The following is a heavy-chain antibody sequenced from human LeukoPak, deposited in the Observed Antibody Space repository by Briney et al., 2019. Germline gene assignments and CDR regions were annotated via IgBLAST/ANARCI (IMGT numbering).Heavy chain of an antibody. V-gene: IGHV3-7*01. Sequence: GGSLRLSCAASGFTFSSYWMSWVRQAPGKGLEWVANIKQDGSEKYYVDSVKGRFTISRDNAKNSLYLQMNSLRAEDTAVYYCARDLGAARPFHHTDYWGQGTLVTVSS. CDR1: GFTFSSYW. CDR3: ARDLGAARPFHHTDY. J-gene: IGHJ4*02. D-gene: IGHD6-6*01. CDR2: IKQDGSEK.